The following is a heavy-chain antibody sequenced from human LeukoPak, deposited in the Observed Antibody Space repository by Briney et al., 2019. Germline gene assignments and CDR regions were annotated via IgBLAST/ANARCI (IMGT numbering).Heavy chain of an antibody. D-gene: IGHD3-22*01. J-gene: IGHJ6*02. V-gene: IGHV3-7*01. CDR2: IKQDGSEK. Sequence: PGGSLRLSCAASGFTFSSYAMSWVRQAPGKGLEWVANIKQDGSEKNYVDSVKGRFTISRDNAKNSLYLQMNSLRAEDTAVYYCAKSTAYSISMIVVIKPMDAWGQGTTVTVSS. CDR1: GFTFSSYA. CDR3: AKSTAYSISMIVVIKPMDA.